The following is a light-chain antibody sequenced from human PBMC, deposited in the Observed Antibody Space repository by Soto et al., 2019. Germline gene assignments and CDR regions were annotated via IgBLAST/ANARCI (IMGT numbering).Light chain of an antibody. CDR1: QSLSSRD. Sequence: ESVLTQSPGTLSLSPGDRATLSCRASQSLSSRDLAWYRQKPGQTPRLLIYGASNRATGIPDRFSGSGSVTYFPLTISRLEPADFAVYYCQQYSSSPPTFGGGPKVEIK. V-gene: IGKV3-20*01. CDR2: GAS. J-gene: IGKJ4*01. CDR3: QQYSSSPPT.